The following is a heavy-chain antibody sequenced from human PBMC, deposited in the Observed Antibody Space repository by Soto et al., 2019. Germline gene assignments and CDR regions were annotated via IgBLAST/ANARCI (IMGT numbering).Heavy chain of an antibody. Sequence: QVQLQESGPGLVKPSQTLSLTCTVSGDSINSGDHYWSWIRQPPGKGLEWIGYIHPSGNTYDSPSLKSRLTMSLDTSKNQFSLKVRSATAADTAVYYCARGLWFGGSNWFDPWGQGTLVTFSS. CDR3: ARGLWFGGSNWFDP. J-gene: IGHJ5*02. CDR2: IHPSGNT. V-gene: IGHV4-30-4*01. CDR1: GDSINSGDHY. D-gene: IGHD3-10*01.